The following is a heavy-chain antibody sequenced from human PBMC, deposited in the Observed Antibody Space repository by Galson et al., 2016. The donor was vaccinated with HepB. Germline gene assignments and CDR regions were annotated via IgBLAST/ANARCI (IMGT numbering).Heavy chain of an antibody. CDR1: GYTFTNYY. V-gene: IGHV1-46*01. Sequence: SVKVSCKASGYTFTNYYMHWVRQAPGQGLEWMGIINPNSGNTSYAQKFQGRVTMTRDTSTSTAYMELSSLRSEDTAVFYCAKTTYYWNYDVIGMDVWGQGTTVTVSS. CDR3: AKTTYYWNYDVIGMDV. CDR2: INPNSGNT. J-gene: IGHJ6*02. D-gene: IGHD1-7*01.